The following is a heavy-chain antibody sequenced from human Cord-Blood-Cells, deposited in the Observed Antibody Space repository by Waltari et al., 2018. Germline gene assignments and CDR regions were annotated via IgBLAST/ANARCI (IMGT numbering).Heavy chain of an antibody. CDR2: INSGNGNT. J-gene: IGHJ4*02. CDR3: ARFDYGSGSSPFDY. Sequence: QVQLVQSGAEVKKPGASVKVSCKASGYTFTSYAMHWVRQAPGQRLEWMGWINSGNGNTKYSQKFQGRVTITRDTSASTAYMELSSLRSEDTAVYYCARFDYGSGSSPFDYWGQGTLVTVSS. D-gene: IGHD3-10*01. CDR1: GYTFTSYA. V-gene: IGHV1-3*01.